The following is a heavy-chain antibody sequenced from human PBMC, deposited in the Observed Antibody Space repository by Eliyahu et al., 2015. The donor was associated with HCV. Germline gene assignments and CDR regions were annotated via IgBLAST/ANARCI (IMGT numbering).Heavy chain of an antibody. J-gene: IGHJ6*02. CDR1: GYTLTELS. Sequence: EQSGAEVXEPGASXRVSXXXSGYTLTELSXHWVRQAPGKGXEWMGGVDPGDGETIYAQKFQGRVTMTEDTSTNTAYMELSSLRSEDTAMYYCATKSVVAKYYAVDVWGQGTTVIVSS. CDR2: VDPGDGET. CDR3: ATKSVVAKYYAVDV. V-gene: IGHV1-24*01. D-gene: IGHD5-12*01.